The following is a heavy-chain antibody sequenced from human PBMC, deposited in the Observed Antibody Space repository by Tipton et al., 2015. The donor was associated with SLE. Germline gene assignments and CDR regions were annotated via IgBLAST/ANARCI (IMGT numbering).Heavy chain of an antibody. CDR3: ARADASRPVRLFDF. Sequence: TLSLTCTVSGGSISSYYWSWIQQPPGKGLEWIGYIHHSGSANYNPSLKSRVTISVDTSKTQFSLKLTSLTAADTAVYYCARADASRPVRLFDFWGQGTLLTVSS. D-gene: IGHD2-21*01. CDR2: IHHSGSA. V-gene: IGHV4-59*01. CDR1: GGSISSYY. J-gene: IGHJ4*02.